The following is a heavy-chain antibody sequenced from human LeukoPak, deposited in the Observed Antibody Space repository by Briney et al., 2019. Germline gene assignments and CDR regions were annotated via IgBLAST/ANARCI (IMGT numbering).Heavy chain of an antibody. V-gene: IGHV3-11*04. D-gene: IGHD4-17*01. J-gene: IGHJ6*03. CDR2: ISSSGSIK. CDR3: ARDLGDYDHLMDV. CDR1: GFTFSDYY. Sequence: PGGSLRLSCAASGFTFSDYYMSWIRQAPGKGLEWVSYISSSGSIKNYADSVKGRFSISRGNVKNSLYLQMNSLRAEDTAVYYCARDLGDYDHLMDVWGKGTTVTVSS.